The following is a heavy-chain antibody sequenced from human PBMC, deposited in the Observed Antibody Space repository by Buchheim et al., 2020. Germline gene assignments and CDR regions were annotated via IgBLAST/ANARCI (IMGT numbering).Heavy chain of an antibody. Sequence: EVQLVESGGGLVQPGGSLRLSCAASGFTFSSYEMNWVRQDPGQGLEWVSYISSSGSTISYADSVKGRFTISSDHAKNSLYLQMNSLRAEDTAVYYCARDLGAAAGTGMDVWGQGTT. D-gene: IGHD6-13*01. CDR2: ISSSGSTI. CDR1: GFTFSSYE. CDR3: ARDLGAAAGTGMDV. V-gene: IGHV3-48*03. J-gene: IGHJ6*02.